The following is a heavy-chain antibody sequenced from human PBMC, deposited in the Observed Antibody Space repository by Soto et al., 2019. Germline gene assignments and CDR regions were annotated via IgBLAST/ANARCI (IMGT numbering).Heavy chain of an antibody. CDR1: GFTFSSYA. CDR2: ISGSGGST. Sequence: GGSLRLSCAASGFTFSSYAMSWVRQAPGKGLEWVSAISGSGGSTYYADSVKGRFTISRDNSKNTLYLQMNSLRTEDTAVYYCANYLTAVGATSPFDYWGPGTLVTVSS. J-gene: IGHJ4*02. V-gene: IGHV3-23*01. D-gene: IGHD1-26*01. CDR3: ANYLTAVGATSPFDY.